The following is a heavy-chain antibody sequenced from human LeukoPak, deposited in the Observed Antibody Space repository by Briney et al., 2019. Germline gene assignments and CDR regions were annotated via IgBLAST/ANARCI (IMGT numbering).Heavy chain of an antibody. V-gene: IGHV3-30*07. CDR3: ARDPVEITFGGVIVPYYFDY. Sequence: DSVRGRFTMSRDSSRNTLYLQLNSLRAEDTAVYYCARDPVEITFGGVIVPYYFDYWGQGTLVTVSS. D-gene: IGHD3-16*02. J-gene: IGHJ4*02.